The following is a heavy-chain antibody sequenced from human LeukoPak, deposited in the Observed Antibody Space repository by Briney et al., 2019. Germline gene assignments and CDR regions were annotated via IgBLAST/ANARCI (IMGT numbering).Heavy chain of an antibody. CDR3: ATVLPLRVFGVVMMRYFDY. Sequence: EASVKVSCKVSGYTLTELSMHWVRQAPGKGLERMGGFDPEDGETIYAQKFQGRVTMTEDTSTDTAYMELSSLRSEDTAVYYCATVLPLRVFGVVMMRYFDYWGQGTLVTVSS. CDR2: FDPEDGET. CDR1: GYTLTELS. J-gene: IGHJ4*02. D-gene: IGHD3-3*01. V-gene: IGHV1-24*01.